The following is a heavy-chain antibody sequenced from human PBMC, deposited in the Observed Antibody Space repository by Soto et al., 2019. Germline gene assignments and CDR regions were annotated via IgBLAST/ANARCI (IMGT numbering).Heavy chain of an antibody. V-gene: IGHV1-18*01. CDR2: ISAKNGDT. J-gene: IGHJ6*02. D-gene: IGHD1-26*01. Sequence: QVHLVQSGAELKKPGASVRVSCKASGYSFTRNGISWVRQAPGQGLEWMGWISAKNGDTNHAQKLQGRVIMTPDPSTSTAYMELRSLRSDDTAVYYCVRDRDSDTWPSRDVWGQGTTVTVSS. CDR3: VRDRDSDTWPSRDV. CDR1: GYSFTRNG.